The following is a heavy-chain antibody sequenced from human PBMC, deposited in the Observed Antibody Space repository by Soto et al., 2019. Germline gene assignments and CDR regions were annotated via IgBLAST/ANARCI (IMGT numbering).Heavy chain of an antibody. V-gene: IGHV1-69*13. D-gene: IGHD2-2*01. CDR3: ASGGVGYCSSTSCFDQFDY. CDR2: IIPIFGTA. Sequence: ASVKVSCKASGGTFSSYAISWVRQAPGQGLEWMGGIIPIFGTANYAQKFQGRVTITADESTSTAYMELSSLRSEDTAVYYCASGGVGYCSSTSCFDQFDYWGQGTLVTVSS. CDR1: GGTFSSYA. J-gene: IGHJ4*02.